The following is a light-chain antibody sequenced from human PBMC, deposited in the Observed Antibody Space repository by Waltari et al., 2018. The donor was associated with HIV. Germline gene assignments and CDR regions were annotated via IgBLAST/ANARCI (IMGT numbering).Light chain of an antibody. CDR3: QQYNNWPLNT. Sequence: ERVMTQSPATLSVSPGDRATLSCRASQSVGDNLAWYQQRPGQAPRLLIYSASTRASGTAARFSGSGSGTEFSLTISSLQSEDFAIYYCQQYNNWPLNTFGGGTKVEMK. V-gene: IGKV3-15*01. CDR2: SAS. J-gene: IGKJ4*01. CDR1: QSVGDN.